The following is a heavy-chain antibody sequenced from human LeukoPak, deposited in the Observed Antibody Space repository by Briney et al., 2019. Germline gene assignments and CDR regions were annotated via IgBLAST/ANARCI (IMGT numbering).Heavy chain of an antibody. D-gene: IGHD3-22*01. J-gene: IGHJ4*02. CDR2: IKGDGSST. Sequence: PGGSLRLSCAASGFTFNDYWMHWVRQAPGKGLVWVSRIKGDGSSTTYADSVKGRFTISRDNAKNTPYLQMNSLRAEDTAVYYCARGLRYYDSSGYPEWGQGTLVTVSS. CDR3: ARGLRYYDSSGYPE. V-gene: IGHV3-74*01. CDR1: GFTFNDYW.